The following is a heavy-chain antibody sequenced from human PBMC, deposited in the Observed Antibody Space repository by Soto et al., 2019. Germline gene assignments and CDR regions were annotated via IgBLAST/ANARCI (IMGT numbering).Heavy chain of an antibody. J-gene: IGHJ4*02. V-gene: IGHV3-23*01. CDR3: AKDHHTTRPVATDY. D-gene: IGHD6-19*01. CDR2: ISDNGGRT. CDR1: GFTFSTYA. Sequence: EVQLLESGGGLVQPGGSLRLSCAASGFTFSTYAMAWIRQAPGKGLEWVSGISDNGGRTYYAASVKGRFTISRDNSKNTLYLQMNSLRHEDTAIYYCAKDHHTTRPVATDYWGQATLVTVSS.